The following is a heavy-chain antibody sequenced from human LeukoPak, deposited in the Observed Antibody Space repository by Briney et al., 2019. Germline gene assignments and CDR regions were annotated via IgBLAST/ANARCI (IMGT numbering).Heavy chain of an antibody. D-gene: IGHD3-3*01. V-gene: IGHV4-28*03. Sequence: SDTLSLTCAVSGYSISSSNWWGWIRQPPGKGLEWIGYIYYSGSTNYNPSLKSRVTMSVDTSKNQFSLKLSSVTAADTAVYYCAREIRENYDFWSGYPRYFDYWGQGTLVTVSS. J-gene: IGHJ4*02. CDR2: IYYSGST. CDR3: AREIRENYDFWSGYPRYFDY. CDR1: GYSISSSNW.